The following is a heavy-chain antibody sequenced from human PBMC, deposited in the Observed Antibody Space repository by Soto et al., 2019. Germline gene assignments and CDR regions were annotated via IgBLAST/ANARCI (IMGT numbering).Heavy chain of an antibody. CDR2: ISYDGSNK. CDR1: GFTFSSYG. V-gene: IGHV3-30*18. J-gene: IGHJ4*02. CDR3: VKGAVASLLLGSYY. Sequence: SLWSVRLSCAASGFTFSSYGMHWVRQAPGKGLEWVAVISYDGSNKYYADSVKGRFTISRDNSKSTLYLQMNSLRAEDTAVYYCVKGAVASLLLGSYYCGQGTCVTVS. D-gene: IGHD2-15*01.